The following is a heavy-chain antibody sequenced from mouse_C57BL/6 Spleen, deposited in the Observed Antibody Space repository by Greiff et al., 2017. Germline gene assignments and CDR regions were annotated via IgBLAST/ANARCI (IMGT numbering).Heavy chain of an antibody. CDR1: GYSITSGYY. J-gene: IGHJ4*01. CDR3: ARDWNAMDY. Sequence: VQLQESGPGLVKPSQSLSLTCSVTGYSITSGYYWNWIRQFPGNKLEWMGYISYDGSNNYNPSLKNRISITRDTSKNQFFLKLNSVTTEDTATYYCARDWNAMDYWGQGTSVTVSS. CDR2: ISYDGSN. V-gene: IGHV3-6*01.